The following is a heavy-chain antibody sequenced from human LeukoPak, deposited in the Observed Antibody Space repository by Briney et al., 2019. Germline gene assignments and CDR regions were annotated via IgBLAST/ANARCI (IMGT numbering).Heavy chain of an antibody. J-gene: IGHJ4*02. D-gene: IGHD3-3*01. CDR3: ATGTKGLRFLEWLHTFDY. CDR1: GYTLTELS. Sequence: ASVKVSCKVFGYTLTELSMHWVRQAPGKGLEWMGGFDPEDGETIYAQKFQGRVTMTEDTSTGTAYMELSSLRSEDTAVYYCATGTKGLRFLEWLHTFDYWGQGTLVTVSS. CDR2: FDPEDGET. V-gene: IGHV1-24*01.